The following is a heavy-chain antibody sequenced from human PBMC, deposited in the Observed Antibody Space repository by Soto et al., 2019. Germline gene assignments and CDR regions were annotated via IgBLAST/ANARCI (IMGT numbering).Heavy chain of an antibody. V-gene: IGHV1-69*13. J-gene: IGHJ4*02. CDR1: GGTFSSYA. CDR2: IIPIFGTA. D-gene: IGHD2-15*01. Sequence: ASVKVSCKASGGTFSSYAISWVRQAPGQGLEWMGGIIPIFGTANYAQKFQGRVTITADESTSTAYMELSSLRSEDTAVYYCARVYCSGGSCYSGYYFDYWGPG. CDR3: ARVYCSGGSCYSGYYFDY.